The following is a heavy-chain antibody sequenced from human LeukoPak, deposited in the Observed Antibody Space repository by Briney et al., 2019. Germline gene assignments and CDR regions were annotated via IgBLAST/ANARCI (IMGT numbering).Heavy chain of an antibody. J-gene: IGHJ4*02. Sequence: SETLSLTCTVSGGSISSYYWNWIRQPPGKGLGWIGDIYYSGSTNYNPSLKSRVTISVDTSKNQFSLRLTSVTAADTAVYYCAREGMAIGFARFPIFNYWGQGTLVTVSS. V-gene: IGHV4-59*01. CDR3: AREGMAIGFARFPIFNY. CDR2: IYYSGST. D-gene: IGHD3-3*01. CDR1: GGSISSYY.